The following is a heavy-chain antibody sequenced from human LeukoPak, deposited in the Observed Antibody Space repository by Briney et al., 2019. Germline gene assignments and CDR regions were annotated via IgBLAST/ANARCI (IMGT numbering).Heavy chain of an antibody. CDR1: GFTFSSYS. Sequence: NAGGSLRLSCAASGFTFSSYSMNWVRQAPGKGLEWVSSISSSSSYIYYADSVKGRFTISRDNAKNSLYLQMNSLRAEDTAVYYCAGGGSSRRYCSSTSCYNPTSYWGQGTLVTVSS. D-gene: IGHD2-2*02. CDR2: ISSSSSYI. J-gene: IGHJ4*02. V-gene: IGHV3-21*01. CDR3: AGGGSSRRYCSSTSCYNPTSY.